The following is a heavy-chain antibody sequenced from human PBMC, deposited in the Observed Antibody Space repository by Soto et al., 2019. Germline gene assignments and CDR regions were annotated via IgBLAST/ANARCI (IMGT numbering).Heavy chain of an antibody. D-gene: IGHD2-15*01. Sequence: DVQLVQSGAEVKKPGESLRISCKGSGYSFSTYWIGWVRQIPGKGLEWMGLIFPGDSETTYSPSFQGHVTISADTSISTAYLQWNSLKTSDSAIYFCARQGPGSYWGQGTLVTVSS. CDR1: GYSFSTYW. CDR3: ARQGPGSY. V-gene: IGHV5-51*01. CDR2: IFPGDSET. J-gene: IGHJ4*02.